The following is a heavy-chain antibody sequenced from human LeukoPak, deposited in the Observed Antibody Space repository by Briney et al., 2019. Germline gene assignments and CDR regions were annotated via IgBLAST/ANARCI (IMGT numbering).Heavy chain of an antibody. J-gene: IGHJ4*02. CDR3: ARGRPRTSYGPYYFDY. Sequence: GASVKVSCKASGYTFTGYYMHWVRQAPGQGLEWMGWINPNSGGTNYAQKFQGRVTMTRDTSISTAYMELSRLRSDDTAVYYCARGRPRTSYGPYYFDYWGQGTLVTVSS. CDR2: INPNSGGT. D-gene: IGHD2-2*01. CDR1: GYTFTGYY. V-gene: IGHV1-2*02.